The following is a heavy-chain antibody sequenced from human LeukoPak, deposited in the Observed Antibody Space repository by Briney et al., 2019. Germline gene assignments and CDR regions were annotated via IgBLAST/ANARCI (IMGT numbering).Heavy chain of an antibody. V-gene: IGHV3-48*04. CDR3: AKPMVRERRAFDI. CDR2: IDTSSTTM. CDR1: GLTFSKYS. Sequence: PGGSLRLSCEASGLTFSKYSMTWVRQAPGKGLEWVSFIDTSSTTMYYTDSVKGRFTISRDNAKNSLYLQMNSLKVEDTAIYYCAKPMVRERRAFDIWGQGTMVTVSS. J-gene: IGHJ3*02. D-gene: IGHD3-10*01.